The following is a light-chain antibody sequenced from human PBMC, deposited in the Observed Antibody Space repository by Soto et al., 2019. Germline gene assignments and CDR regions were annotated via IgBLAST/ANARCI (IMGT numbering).Light chain of an antibody. V-gene: IGKV3-20*01. J-gene: IGKJ1*01. CDR2: GAS. CDR1: QSVSNNY. Sequence: EIVLTQSPGTLSLSPGERATLSCRASQSVSNNYLAWYQQKPGQAPRLLIYGASNRATGTPDRFSDSGSGTEFTLTISSLQSDEFATYYGQQYDSFSVTFGQRTKVDIK. CDR3: QQYDSFSVT.